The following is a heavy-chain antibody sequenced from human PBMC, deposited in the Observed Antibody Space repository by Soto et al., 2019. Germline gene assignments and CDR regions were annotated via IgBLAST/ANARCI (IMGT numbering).Heavy chain of an antibody. D-gene: IGHD3-16*01. J-gene: IGHJ4*02. CDR2: ISSDSNRI. Sequence: PGGSLRLSCAASGFTFSRYSMNWVRQAPGKGLEWVAYISSDSNRIYYVDSVEGRFTISRDNAKNSLYLQMDSLRAEDTALYFCARDRMGDDYFDYLGPGTQVTVSS. CDR1: GFTFSRYS. CDR3: ARDRMGDDYFDY. V-gene: IGHV3-48*04.